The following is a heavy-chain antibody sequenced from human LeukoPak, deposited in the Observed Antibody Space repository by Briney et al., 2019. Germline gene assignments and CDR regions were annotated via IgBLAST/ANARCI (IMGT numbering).Heavy chain of an antibody. CDR1: GFTVSSNY. J-gene: IGHJ6*02. D-gene: IGHD2-15*01. V-gene: IGHV3-66*01. CDR3: AREGGQVNYYYGMDV. Sequence: GGSLRLSCAASGFTVSSNYMSWVRQAPGKGLEWVSVIYNGGSTYYADSVKGRITISRDNSKNTLYLQMNSLRAEDTAVYYCAREGGQVNYYYGMDVWGQGTTVTVSS. CDR2: IYNGGST.